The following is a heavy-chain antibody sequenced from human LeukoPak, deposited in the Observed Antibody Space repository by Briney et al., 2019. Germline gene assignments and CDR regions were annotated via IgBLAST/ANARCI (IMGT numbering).Heavy chain of an antibody. J-gene: IGHJ4*02. CDR1: GASISSSSHH. D-gene: IGHD3-22*01. Sequence: PSETLSLTCTVSGASISSSSHHWGWIRQPPGKGLEWIGSIYYSGFTHYNPSLKSRVTISVDTSKNQFSLNLNSVTAADTAVYYCARGPDFYDSSGYYPIWGQGTLVTVSS. V-gene: IGHV4-39*07. CDR3: ARGPDFYDSSGYYPI. CDR2: IYYSGFT.